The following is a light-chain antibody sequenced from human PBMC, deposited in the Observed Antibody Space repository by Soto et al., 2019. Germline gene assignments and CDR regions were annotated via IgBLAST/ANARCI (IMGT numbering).Light chain of an antibody. CDR1: QSVETY. V-gene: IGKV3-11*01. CDR3: QQRRNWVS. Sequence: IPLTQSPAILSLSPGERATLSCGASQSVETYLAWYQQKPGQPPRLLIYDTSKRASGVPARFSGSGSGTDFTLSISSLEPEDFAVYFCQQRRNWVSFGPGTRVD. J-gene: IGKJ3*01. CDR2: DTS.